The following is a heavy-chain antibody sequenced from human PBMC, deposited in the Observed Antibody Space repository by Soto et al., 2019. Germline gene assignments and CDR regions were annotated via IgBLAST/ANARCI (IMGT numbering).Heavy chain of an antibody. V-gene: IGHV3-33*01. J-gene: IGHJ4*02. D-gene: IGHD5-12*01. Sequence: GSLRFSCAASGFTFSSYAMHWVRQAPGKGLEWVGFIWFDGSNTFYAESVKGRFTISRDNSKNTVYLQISALRAEDTAVYYCARDFSMVIVAPGYWGQGTLVTVSS. CDR2: IWFDGSNT. CDR1: GFTFSSYA. CDR3: ARDFSMVIVAPGY.